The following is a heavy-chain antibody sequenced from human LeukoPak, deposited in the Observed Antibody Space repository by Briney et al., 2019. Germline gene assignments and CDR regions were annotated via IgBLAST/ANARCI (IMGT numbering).Heavy chain of an antibody. D-gene: IGHD3-16*01. J-gene: IGHJ5*02. Sequence: SETLSLTCTVSGGSISSYYWSWIRQPPGKGLEWIGYIYYSGGTSYNPSLKSRVTMSVDTSKNQFSLRLSSVTAADTAVYYCARQPSFGSGFDPWGQGTLVTVSS. CDR2: IYYSGGT. V-gene: IGHV4-59*08. CDR1: GGSISSYY. CDR3: ARQPSFGSGFDP.